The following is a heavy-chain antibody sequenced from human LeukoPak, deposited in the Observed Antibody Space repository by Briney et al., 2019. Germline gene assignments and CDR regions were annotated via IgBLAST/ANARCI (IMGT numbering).Heavy chain of an antibody. Sequence: SQTLSLTCTVSSRSISSGDYYWSWIRQHPGKGLEWIGYIYYSGSTYYNPSLKSRVTISLDTSKKQFSLKLSSVTAADTAVYYCARGQEDSGTDYWGQGTLVTVSS. V-gene: IGHV4-31*03. CDR3: ARGQEDSGTDY. D-gene: IGHD3-10*01. J-gene: IGHJ4*02. CDR1: SRSISSGDYY. CDR2: IYYSGST.